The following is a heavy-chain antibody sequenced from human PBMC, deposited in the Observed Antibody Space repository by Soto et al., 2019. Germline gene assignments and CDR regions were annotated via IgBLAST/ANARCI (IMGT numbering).Heavy chain of an antibody. V-gene: IGHV4-31*03. CDR1: GGSISSGGYY. CDR3: ARVFGFGGMDV. D-gene: IGHD3-10*01. Sequence: SETLSLTCTVSGGSISSGGYYWSWIRQHPGKGLEWIGYIYYSGSTYYNPSLKSRVTISVDTSKNQYSLKLSSVTAADTAVYYCARVFGFGGMDVWGQGTTVTVSS. CDR2: IYYSGST. J-gene: IGHJ6*02.